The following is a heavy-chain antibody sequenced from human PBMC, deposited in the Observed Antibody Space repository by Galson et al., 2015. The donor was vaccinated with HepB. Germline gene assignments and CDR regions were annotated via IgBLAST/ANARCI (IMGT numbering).Heavy chain of an antibody. CDR3: ARQLAYCVANTCQIFFDY. CDR1: GDSVSSHSAA. J-gene: IGHJ4*02. D-gene: IGHD2-21*01. Sequence: CAISGDSVSSHSAAWNWIRQSPSRGLEWLGRTYYRPKWYNSYAVSVKSRITINPGTTKNQFSLQLNSVTPEDTAIYYCARQLAYCVANTCQIFFDYWGQGTLVTVSS. CDR2: TYYRPKWYN. V-gene: IGHV6-1*01.